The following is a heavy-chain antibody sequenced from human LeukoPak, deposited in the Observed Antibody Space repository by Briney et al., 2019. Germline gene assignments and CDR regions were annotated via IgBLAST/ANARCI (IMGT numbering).Heavy chain of an antibody. Sequence: GGSLRLSCAASRFTFSYFDMHWVRQAPGKGLEWGAVLSDDGSNKFYADSVKSRFTISRDNSKNTLYLQMNSLGAEYTAFYYCAKDPHSSSWYYFDSWGQRTLVTVSS. V-gene: IGHV3-30*18. J-gene: IGHJ4*02. CDR1: RFTFSYFD. CDR2: LSDDGSNK. D-gene: IGHD6-13*01. CDR3: AKDPHSSSWYYFDS.